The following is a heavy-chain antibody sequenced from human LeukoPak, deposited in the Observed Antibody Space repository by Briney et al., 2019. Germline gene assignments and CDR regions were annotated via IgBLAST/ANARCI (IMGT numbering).Heavy chain of an antibody. CDR3: ARELTNWFDP. J-gene: IGHJ5*02. Sequence: ASVKVSCKASGYTFTSYYMHWVRQAPGQGLEWMGIINPSGGSTSYAQKFQGRVTMTRDTSISTAYMELRSLRSDDTAVYYCARELTNWFDPWGQGTLVTVSS. V-gene: IGHV1-46*01. D-gene: IGHD3-9*01. CDR2: INPSGGST. CDR1: GYTFTSYY.